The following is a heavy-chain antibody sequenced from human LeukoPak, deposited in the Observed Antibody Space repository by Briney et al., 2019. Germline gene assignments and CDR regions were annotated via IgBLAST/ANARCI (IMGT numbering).Heavy chain of an antibody. J-gene: IGHJ3*02. V-gene: IGHV4-59*01. CDR2: IYYSGST. CDR1: GGSISSYY. Sequence: SETLSLTCTVSGGSISSYYWSWIRQTPGKGLEWIGYIYYSGSTNYNPSLKNRVTISVDTSNNQFSLKLSSVTAADTAVYYCARENTMVRGAFDAFDIWGQGTMVTVSS. CDR3: ARENTMVRGAFDAFDI. D-gene: IGHD3-10*01.